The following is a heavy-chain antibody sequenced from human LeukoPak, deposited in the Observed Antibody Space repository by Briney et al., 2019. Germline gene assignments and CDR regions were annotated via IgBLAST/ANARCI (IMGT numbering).Heavy chain of an antibody. V-gene: IGHV1-69*01. J-gene: IGHJ4*02. Sequence: GSSVKVSCKASGGTFSSYAISWVRQAPGQGLEWMGGIIPIFGTANYAQKFQGRVTITADESTSTAYMELSSLRAEDTAVYYCARERPSSASAFDYWGQGTLVTVSS. CDR3: ARERPSSASAFDY. D-gene: IGHD6-25*01. CDR1: GGTFSSYA. CDR2: IIPIFGTA.